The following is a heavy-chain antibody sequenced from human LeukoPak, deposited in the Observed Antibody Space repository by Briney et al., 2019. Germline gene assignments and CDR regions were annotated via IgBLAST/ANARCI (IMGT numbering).Heavy chain of an antibody. CDR2: ISGSGGST. D-gene: IGHD3-22*01. Sequence: GGSLRLSCAASGFTFSSYAMSWVRQAPGKGLEWVSAISGSGGSTYYADSVKGRFTISRDNSKNTLYLQMNSLRAEDTAVYYCATDSSGYYGGGGIWGQGAQVTVSS. CDR1: GFTFSSYA. V-gene: IGHV3-23*01. CDR3: ATDSSGYYGGGGI. J-gene: IGHJ4*02.